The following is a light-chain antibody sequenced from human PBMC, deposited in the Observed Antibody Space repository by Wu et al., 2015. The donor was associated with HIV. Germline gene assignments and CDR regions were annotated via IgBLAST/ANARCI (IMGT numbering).Light chain of an antibody. CDR3: QQYNSYLLT. V-gene: IGKV1-5*03. CDR1: RVLVPV. Sequence: SVGGQSHHQLPGRVRVLVPVGLVSDRNHGKAPKLLIYKSSSLESGVPSRFSGSGSGTEFTLTINSLQPDDFATYYCQQYNSYLLTFGGGTKVEIK. J-gene: IGKJ4*01. CDR2: KSS.